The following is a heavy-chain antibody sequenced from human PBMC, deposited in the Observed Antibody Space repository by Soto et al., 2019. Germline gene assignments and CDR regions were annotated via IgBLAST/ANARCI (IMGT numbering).Heavy chain of an antibody. CDR3: AREAPPDIAWFDA. Sequence: QVQLVQSGAEVKKPGSSVKVSCKASGGTFSIYTISWVRQAPGQGLEWMGGSANSAQKFQGRLTVTADESTSTVYLELSSLTSEDTAVYYCAREAPPDIAWFDAWGQGTLVSVSS. V-gene: IGHV1-69*01. J-gene: IGHJ5*02. CDR1: GGTFSIYT. CDR2: SA. D-gene: IGHD2-15*01.